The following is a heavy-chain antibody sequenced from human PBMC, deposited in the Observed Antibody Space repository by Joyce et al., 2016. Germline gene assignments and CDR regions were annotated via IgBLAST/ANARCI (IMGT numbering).Heavy chain of an antibody. Sequence: QVQLVESGGGVVQPGRPLRLSCATSGFPFHTYAFHWVRQAPGKGLGWVAVIWYDGIKAFYADSVKGRFTVSRDNSKNMLFLQMNSLRAEDTAVYYCARAGYGDYVVPFDPWGQGTLVIVSS. CDR1: GFPFHTYA. CDR2: IWYDGIKA. V-gene: IGHV3-33*01. J-gene: IGHJ5*02. CDR3: ARAGYGDYVVPFDP. D-gene: IGHD4-17*01.